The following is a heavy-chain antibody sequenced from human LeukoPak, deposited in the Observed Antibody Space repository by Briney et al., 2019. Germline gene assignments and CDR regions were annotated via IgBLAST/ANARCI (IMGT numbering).Heavy chain of an antibody. CDR1: GGSINNYY. D-gene: IGHD6-19*01. Sequence: SETLSLTCTVSGGSINNYYWSRIRQPAGKGLEWIGRIYSSGTTNYNPSLNSRVTMSVDTSKNQFSLKLSSVTAADTAVYYCARGSSGWYSIDYWGQGTLVTVSS. CDR2: IYSSGTT. CDR3: ARGSSGWYSIDY. V-gene: IGHV4-4*07. J-gene: IGHJ4*02.